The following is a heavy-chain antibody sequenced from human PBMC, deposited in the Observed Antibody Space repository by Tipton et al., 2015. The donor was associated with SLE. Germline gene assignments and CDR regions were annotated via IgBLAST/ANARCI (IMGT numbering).Heavy chain of an antibody. CDR2: FYYSGNT. J-gene: IGHJ5*02. Sequence: TLSLTCTVSGGSIRNSSYYWGWLRQPPGKGLEWIGNFYYSGNTYYNPSLKSRLTIPGDTSKNQFSLRLTSVTAADTAVYFCTRSLYNTNWFWFDPWGQGTLVIVSS. CDR1: GGSIRNSSYY. CDR3: TRSLYNTNWFWFDP. V-gene: IGHV4-39*07. D-gene: IGHD6-13*01.